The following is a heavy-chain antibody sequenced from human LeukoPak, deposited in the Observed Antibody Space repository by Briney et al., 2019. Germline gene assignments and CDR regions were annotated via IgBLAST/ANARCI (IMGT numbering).Heavy chain of an antibody. J-gene: IGHJ3*02. D-gene: IGHD3-22*01. Sequence: ASVKVSCKASGYTFTGYYMHWVRQAPGQGLEWMGWINPNSGGTNYAQKFQGRVTMTRDTSISTAYMELSRLRSDDTAVYYCARVGYYDSSGYYFGAFDIWGQGTMVTVSS. CDR1: GYTFTGYY. V-gene: IGHV1-2*02. CDR2: INPNSGGT. CDR3: ARVGYYDSSGYYFGAFDI.